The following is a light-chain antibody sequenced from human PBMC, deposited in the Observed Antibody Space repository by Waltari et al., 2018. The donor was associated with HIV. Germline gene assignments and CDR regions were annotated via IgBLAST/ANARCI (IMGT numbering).Light chain of an antibody. J-gene: IGLJ1*01. CDR3: AACDDSLNGYV. V-gene: IGLV1-44*01. CDR2: NNN. CDR1: SSNLGTKT. Sequence: QSVLTQPPSASGTPGQRVTISCSGSSSNLGTKTVSWYQQVPGTAPKLLIYNNNPRPSGVPDRFSVSKSGTSASLAISGLQSEDEADYYCAACDDSLNGYVFGTGTKVTVL.